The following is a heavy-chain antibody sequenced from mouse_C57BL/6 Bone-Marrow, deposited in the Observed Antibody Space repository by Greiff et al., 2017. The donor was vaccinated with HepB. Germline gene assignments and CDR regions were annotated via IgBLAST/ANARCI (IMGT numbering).Heavy chain of an antibody. D-gene: IGHD2-10*01. Sequence: QVQLQQSGAELMKPGASVKLSCKATGYTFTGYWIEWVKQRPGHGLEWIGEILPGSGNTYYNEKFKGKATLTADKSSSTAYMELRSLTSEDSAVYFCARRRALLAWFAYWGQGTLVTVSA. CDR1: GYTFTGYW. V-gene: IGHV1-9*01. J-gene: IGHJ3*01. CDR3: ARRRALLAWFAY. CDR2: ILPGSGNT.